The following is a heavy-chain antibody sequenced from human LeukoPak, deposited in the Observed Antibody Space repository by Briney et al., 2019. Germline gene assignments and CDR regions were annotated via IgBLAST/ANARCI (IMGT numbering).Heavy chain of an antibody. D-gene: IGHD3-3*01. Sequence: GGSLRLSCAASGFTFSSYSMNWVRQAPGKGLEWVSYISSSSTIYYADSVKGRFTISRDNAKNSLYLQMNSLRAEDTAVYYCARASYYDFWSGDANYYYMDVWGKGTTVTVSS. V-gene: IGHV3-48*04. CDR1: GFTFSSYS. J-gene: IGHJ6*03. CDR3: ARASYYDFWSGDANYYYMDV. CDR2: ISSSSTI.